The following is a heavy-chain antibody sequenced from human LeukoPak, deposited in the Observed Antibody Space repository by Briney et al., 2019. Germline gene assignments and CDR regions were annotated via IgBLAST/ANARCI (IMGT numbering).Heavy chain of an antibody. D-gene: IGHD3-10*02. V-gene: IGHV3-21*01. J-gene: IGHJ6*04. Sequence: GGSLRLSCAASGFTFRNYNMNWVRQAPGKGLEWVSSISSSSSYISYVDSLKGRFTISRDNAKNSLYLQMNSLRAEDTAVYYCAELGITMIGGVWGKGTTVTISS. CDR2: ISSSSSYI. CDR3: AELGITMIGGV. CDR1: GFTFRNYN.